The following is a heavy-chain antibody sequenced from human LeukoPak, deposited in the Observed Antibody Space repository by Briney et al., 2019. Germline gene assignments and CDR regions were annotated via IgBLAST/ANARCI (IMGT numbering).Heavy chain of an antibody. V-gene: IGHV1-2*02. J-gene: IGHJ4*02. CDR2: INPNSGGT. CDR1: GYTFTGYY. CDR3: ARTAPVTPYYFDY. D-gene: IGHD4-17*01. Sequence: GASVKVSCKASGYTFTGYYMHWVRQAPGQGLEWMGWINPNSGGTNYAQKFQGRVTKTRDTSISTAYMELSRLRSDDTAVYYCARTAPVTPYYFDYWGQGTLVTVSS.